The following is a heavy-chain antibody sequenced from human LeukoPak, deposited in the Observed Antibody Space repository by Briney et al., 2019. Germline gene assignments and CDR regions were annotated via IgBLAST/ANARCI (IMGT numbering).Heavy chain of an antibody. Sequence: ASVKVSCKASGYTFTSYYMHWVRQAPGQGLEWMGIINPSGGSTSYAQKFQGRVTMTRDTSTSTVYMELSSLRSEDTAVYYCARDSSVTYSSGWGNFDIWGQGTMVTVSS. CDR1: GYTFTSYY. J-gene: IGHJ3*02. CDR3: ARDSSVTYSSGWGNFDI. D-gene: IGHD6-19*01. V-gene: IGHV1-46*01. CDR2: INPSGGST.